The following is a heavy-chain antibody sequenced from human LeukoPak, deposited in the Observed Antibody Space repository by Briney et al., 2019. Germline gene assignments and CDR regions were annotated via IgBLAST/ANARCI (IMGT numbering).Heavy chain of an antibody. Sequence: PSETLSPTCTVSGGSISSSSYYWGWIRQPPGKGLEWIGSIYYSGSTYYNPSLKSRVTISVDTSKNQFSLKLSSVTAADTAVYYCARPAGPAAPGGDDYWGQGTLVTVSS. CDR2: IYYSGST. CDR3: ARPAGPAAPGGDDY. J-gene: IGHJ4*02. CDR1: GGSISSSSYY. V-gene: IGHV4-39*01. D-gene: IGHD2-2*01.